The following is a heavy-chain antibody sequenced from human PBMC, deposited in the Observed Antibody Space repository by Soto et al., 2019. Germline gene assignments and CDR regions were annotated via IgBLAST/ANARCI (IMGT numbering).Heavy chain of an antibody. J-gene: IGHJ4*02. CDR3: ARHGMVRGEIIDY. CDR2: IYYSGST. CDR1: GGSISSSSYY. D-gene: IGHD3-10*01. Sequence: QLQLQESGPGLVKPSETLSLTCTVSGGSISSSSYYWGWIRQPPGKGLEWIGSIYYSGSTYYNPSLKTRFHLSVDTSKNQFSLTLSSVTAADTAVYYCARHGMVRGEIIDYWGQGTLVTVSS. V-gene: IGHV4-39*01.